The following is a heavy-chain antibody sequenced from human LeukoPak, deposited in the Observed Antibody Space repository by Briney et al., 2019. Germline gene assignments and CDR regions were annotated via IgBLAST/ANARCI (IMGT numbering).Heavy chain of an antibody. V-gene: IGHV1-69*05. CDR1: GGTFSSYA. Sequence: SVKVSCKASGGTFSSYAISWVRQAPGQGLEWMGNIIPVSGTTDYAQNFQGRVTITTDESTTITYMELSSLRSDDTAVYYCAREDFSNYLNNAFDFWGQGTMVTVSS. D-gene: IGHD4-11*01. CDR2: IIPVSGTT. CDR3: AREDFSNYLNNAFDF. J-gene: IGHJ3*01.